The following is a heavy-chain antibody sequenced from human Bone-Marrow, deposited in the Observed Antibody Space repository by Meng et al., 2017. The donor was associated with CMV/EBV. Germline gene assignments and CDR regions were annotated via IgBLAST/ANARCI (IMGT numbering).Heavy chain of an antibody. V-gene: IGHV4-39*07. CDR1: GGSISSSSYY. CDR3: ARDGCSSTGCYGAFDI. Sequence: GSLRLSCTVSGGSISSSSYYWGWIRQPPGKGLEWIGSIYYSGSTYYNPSLKSRVTISVDTSKNQFSLKLSSVTAADTAAYYCARDGCSSTGCYGAFDIWGQGTMVTVSS. J-gene: IGHJ3*02. D-gene: IGHD2-2*01. CDR2: IYYSGST.